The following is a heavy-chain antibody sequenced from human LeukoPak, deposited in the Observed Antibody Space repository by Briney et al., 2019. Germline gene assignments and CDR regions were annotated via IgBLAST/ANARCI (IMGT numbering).Heavy chain of an antibody. D-gene: IGHD3-22*01. CDR3: ARDLAVLGYFHFDY. CDR2: IYYSGST. Sequence: LETLSLTCTVSGGSISSYYWSWIRQPPGKGLEWIGYIYYSGSTNYNPSLKSRVTLPVDTSKNQFSLKLSSVTAADTAVYYCARDLAVLGYFHFDYWGQGTLVTVSS. V-gene: IGHV4-59*12. J-gene: IGHJ4*02. CDR1: GGSISSYY.